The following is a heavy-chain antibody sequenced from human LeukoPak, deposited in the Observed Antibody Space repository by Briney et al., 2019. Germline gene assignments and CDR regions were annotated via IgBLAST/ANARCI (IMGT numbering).Heavy chain of an antibody. CDR2: INHSGST. CDR3: ARRFYDSSGYYNPDFDY. J-gene: IGHJ4*02. Sequence: PSETLSLTCAVYGGSLSGYYWSWIRQPPGKGLEWIGEINHSGSTNYNPSLKSRVTISVDTSKNQFSLKLSSVTAADTAVYYCARRFYDSSGYYNPDFDYWGQGTLVTVSS. V-gene: IGHV4-34*01. CDR1: GGSLSGYY. D-gene: IGHD3-22*01.